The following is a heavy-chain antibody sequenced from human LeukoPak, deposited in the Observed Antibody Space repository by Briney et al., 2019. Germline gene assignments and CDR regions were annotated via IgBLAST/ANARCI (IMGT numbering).Heavy chain of an antibody. J-gene: IGHJ4*02. CDR3: ARAYYYDSSGYYRYYFDY. CDR1: GYTFTSYY. CDR2: INTSGGST. V-gene: IGHV1-46*01. D-gene: IGHD3-22*01. Sequence: ASVKVSCKASGYTFTSYYMHWVRQAPGQGLEWMGIINTSGGSTSYAQKFQGRVTMTRDTSTSTVYMELSSLRSEDTAVYYCARAYYYDSSGYYRYYFDYWGQGTLVTVSS.